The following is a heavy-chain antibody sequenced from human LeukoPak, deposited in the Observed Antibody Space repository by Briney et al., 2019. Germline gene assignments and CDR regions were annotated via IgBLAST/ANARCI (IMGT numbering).Heavy chain of an antibody. CDR3: AKGTNAFDI. CDR2: LSGSSGST. J-gene: IGHJ3*02. CDR1: GFTFSSYE. Sequence: GGSLRLSCAASGFTFSSYEMNWVRQAPGKGLEWVSTLSGSSGSTYYADSVKGRFAISRDNSKSTLYLQMNSLRAEDTAVYYCAKGTNAFDIWGQGTMVTVS. V-gene: IGHV3-23*01.